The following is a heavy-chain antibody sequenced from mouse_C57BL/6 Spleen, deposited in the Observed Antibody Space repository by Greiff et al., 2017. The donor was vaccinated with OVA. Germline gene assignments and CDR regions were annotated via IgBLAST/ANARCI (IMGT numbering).Heavy chain of an antibody. CDR2: IRLKSDNYAT. V-gene: IGHV6-3*01. J-gene: IGHJ3*01. CDR3: TLYYYGSSYGFAY. Sequence: EVKVEESGGGLVQPGGSMKLSCVASGFTFSNYWMNWVRQSPEKGLEWVAQIRLKSDNYATHYAESVKGRFTISRDDSKSSVYLQMNNLRAEDTGIYYCTLYYYGSSYGFAYWGQGTLVTVSA. D-gene: IGHD1-1*01. CDR1: GFTFSNYW.